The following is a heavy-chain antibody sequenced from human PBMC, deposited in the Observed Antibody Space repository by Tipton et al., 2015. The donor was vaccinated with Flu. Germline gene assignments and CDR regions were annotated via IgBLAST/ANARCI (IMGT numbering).Heavy chain of an antibody. CDR1: GDSISRRSYY. CDR2: IDHSGTT. D-gene: IGHD4-11*01. J-gene: IGHJ4*02. V-gene: IGHV4-39*07. Sequence: TLSLTCTVSGDSISRRSYYWGWIRQPPGKGLEWIGSIDHSGTTYYNPSLKSRVTISVDTSKNQFSLKLSSVTAADTAVFYCASHSYSRGRAGHWGQGTLVTVSS. CDR3: ASHSYSRGRAGH.